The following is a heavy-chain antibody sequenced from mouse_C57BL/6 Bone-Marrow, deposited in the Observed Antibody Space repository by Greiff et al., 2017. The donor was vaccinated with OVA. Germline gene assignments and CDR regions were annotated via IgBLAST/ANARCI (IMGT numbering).Heavy chain of an antibody. V-gene: IGHV1-59*01. CDR1: GYTFTSYW. D-gene: IGHD1-2*01. J-gene: IGHJ2*01. Sequence: QVQLQQPGAELVRPGTSVKLSCKASGYTFTSYWMHWVKQRPGQGLEWIGVIDPSDSYTNYNQKFKGKATLTVDTSSSTAYMQLSSLTSEDSAVYYVSSEGELRRDYWGQGTTLTVSS. CDR3: SSEGELRRDY. CDR2: IDPSDSYT.